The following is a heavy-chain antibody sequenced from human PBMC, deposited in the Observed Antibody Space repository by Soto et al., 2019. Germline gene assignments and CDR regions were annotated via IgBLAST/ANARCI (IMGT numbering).Heavy chain of an antibody. J-gene: IGHJ4*02. V-gene: IGHV3-23*01. CDR3: ARGGSGWYPFDY. Sequence: GGSLRLSCAASGFAFSNYAMSWVRQSPGKGLEWISSLTGGGDNPHYAESVKGRFTISRDNSKSTLFLQINSLSDGDTAVYYCARGGSGWYPFDYWGQGTLVTRLL. CDR2: LTGGGDNP. CDR1: GFAFSNYA. D-gene: IGHD6-19*01.